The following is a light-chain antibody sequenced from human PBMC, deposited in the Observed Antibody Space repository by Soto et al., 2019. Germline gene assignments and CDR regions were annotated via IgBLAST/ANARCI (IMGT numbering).Light chain of an antibody. Sequence: EIVLTQSPGTLSLSPGERATLSCRASQTISSSYLAWYQQKPGQAPRLLMYGASNRATGIPARFSGSGSGTDLTLTISRLEPEDFAVYFCQQYGSSPMYTFGQGTKLQIK. J-gene: IGKJ2*01. CDR3: QQYGSSPMYT. CDR2: GAS. CDR1: QTISSSY. V-gene: IGKV3-20*01.